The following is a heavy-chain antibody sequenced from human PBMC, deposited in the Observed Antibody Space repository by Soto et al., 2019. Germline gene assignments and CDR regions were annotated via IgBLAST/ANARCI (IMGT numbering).Heavy chain of an antibody. CDR2: VKNKANSYTT. CDR3: TRVHLGAPPRYFDY. V-gene: IGHV3-72*01. D-gene: IGHD3-16*01. Sequence: EVQLVESGGGLVQPGGSLRLSCAASGFTFSDHYMDWVRQAPGKGLEWVGRVKNKANSYTTEYAASVKGRCTISRDDSSDLLFLQMNSLKTDDTALYYCTRVHLGAPPRYFDYWGQGALVTVSS. CDR1: GFTFSDHY. J-gene: IGHJ4*02.